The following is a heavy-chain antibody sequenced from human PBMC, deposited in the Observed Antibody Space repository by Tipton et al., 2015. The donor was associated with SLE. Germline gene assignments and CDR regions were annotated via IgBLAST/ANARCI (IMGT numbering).Heavy chain of an antibody. CDR3: ARARSGVGSGFDI. CDR1: GFKLRSYE. J-gene: IGHJ3*02. V-gene: IGHV3-48*03. Sequence: SLRLSCEASGFKLRSYEMNWVRQSPGKGLEWTSYISPSGNTIYYADSVKGRFTISRDNAKNSLYLQMNSLRAEDTAVYYCARARSGVGSGFDIWGRGTKVTVSS. CDR2: ISPSGNTI. D-gene: IGHD3-10*01.